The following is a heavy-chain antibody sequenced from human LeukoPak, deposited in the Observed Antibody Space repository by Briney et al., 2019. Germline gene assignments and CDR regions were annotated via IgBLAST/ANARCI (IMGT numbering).Heavy chain of an antibody. V-gene: IGHV1-8*01. D-gene: IGHD4-23*01. Sequence: ASVTVSCTASGYTFTSYDINWVRQATGQGLEWMGWMNPNSGNTGYAQKFQGRVTMTRNTSISTAYMELSSLRSEDTAVYYCARYGRVGNNGNFLFDYWGQGTLVTVSS. CDR1: GYTFTSYD. CDR2: MNPNSGNT. J-gene: IGHJ4*02. CDR3: ARYGRVGNNGNFLFDY.